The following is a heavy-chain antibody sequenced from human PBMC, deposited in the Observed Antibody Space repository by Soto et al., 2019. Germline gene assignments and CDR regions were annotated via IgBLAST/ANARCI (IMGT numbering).Heavy chain of an antibody. CDR2: ISYDGSNK. CDR3: ARDYVVRYFDWSRGGYFDD. D-gene: IGHD3-9*01. V-gene: IGHV3-30-3*01. Sequence: PGGSLRLSCAASGFTFSSYAMHWVRQAPGKGLEWVAVISYDGSNKYYADSVKGRFTISRDNSKNTLYLQMNSLRAEDTAVYYCARDYVVRYFDWSRGGYFDDRGQGTPVTVSS. CDR1: GFTFSSYA. J-gene: IGHJ4*02.